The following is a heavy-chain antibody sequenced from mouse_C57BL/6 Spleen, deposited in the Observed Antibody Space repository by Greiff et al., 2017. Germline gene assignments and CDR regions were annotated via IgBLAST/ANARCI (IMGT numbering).Heavy chain of an antibody. J-gene: IGHJ3*01. Sequence: EVQVVESGGGLVQPKGSLKLSCAASGFSFNTYAMNWVRQAPGKGLEWVARIRSKSNNYATYYADSVKDRFTISRDDSESMLYLQMNNLKTEDTAMYYCVREGYDYDAWFAYWGQGTLVTVSA. CDR1: GFSFNTYA. CDR2: IRSKSNNYAT. CDR3: VREGYDYDAWFAY. V-gene: IGHV10-1*01. D-gene: IGHD2-4*01.